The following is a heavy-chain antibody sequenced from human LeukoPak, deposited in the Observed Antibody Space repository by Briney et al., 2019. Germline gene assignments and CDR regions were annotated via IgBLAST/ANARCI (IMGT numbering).Heavy chain of an antibody. CDR2: ISGSGGST. D-gene: IGHD6-13*01. Sequence: GGSLRLFCEASGFTFSSYAMIWVRQAPGKGLEWVSAISGSGGSTYYADSVKGRFTISRDNSKNTLYLQMNSLRAEDTAVYYCAKDPIPRIAAAGTGSAYWGQGTLVTVSS. V-gene: IGHV3-23*01. CDR3: AKDPIPRIAAAGTGSAY. J-gene: IGHJ4*02. CDR1: GFTFSSYA.